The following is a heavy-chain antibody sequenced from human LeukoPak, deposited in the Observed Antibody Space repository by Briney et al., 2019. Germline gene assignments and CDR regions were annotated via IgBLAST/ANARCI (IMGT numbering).Heavy chain of an antibody. CDR3: ARAIVVVPADSNFDY. J-gene: IGHJ4*02. CDR2: ISAYNGNT. CDR1: GYTFTSYG. Sequence: ASVKVSCKASGYTFTSYGISWVRRAPGQGLEWMGWISAYNGNTNYAQKLQGRVTMTTDTSTSTAYMELRSLRSDDTAVYYCARAIVVVPADSNFDYWGQGTLVTVSS. V-gene: IGHV1-18*01. D-gene: IGHD2-2*01.